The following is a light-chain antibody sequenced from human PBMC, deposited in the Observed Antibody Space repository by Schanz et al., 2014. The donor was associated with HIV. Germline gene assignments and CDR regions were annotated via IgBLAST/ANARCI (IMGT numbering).Light chain of an antibody. Sequence: QSALTQPASVSGSPGQSITISCTGTNSDVGSYNFVSWYQQHPDKAPKLMIYEVIKRPSGVSNRFSGSKSGNTASLTISGLQAEDEADYYCCSYAGRSTVVFGGGTKLTVL. V-gene: IGLV2-23*02. CDR2: EVI. CDR1: NSDVGSYNF. J-gene: IGLJ3*02. CDR3: CSYAGRSTVV.